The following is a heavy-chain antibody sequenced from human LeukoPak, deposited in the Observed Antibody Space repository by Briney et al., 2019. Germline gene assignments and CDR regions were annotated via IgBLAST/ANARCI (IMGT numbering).Heavy chain of an antibody. Sequence: ASVKVSCKASGYTFTSYYMHWVRQAPGQGLEWMGIINPSGGSTSYAQKFQGSVTMTRDMSTGTVYMELSSLRSEDMAVYYCARDQGGSYLSAFDIWGQGTMVTVSS. J-gene: IGHJ3*02. CDR1: GYTFTSYY. V-gene: IGHV1-46*01. CDR3: ARDQGGSYLSAFDI. D-gene: IGHD1-26*01. CDR2: INPSGGST.